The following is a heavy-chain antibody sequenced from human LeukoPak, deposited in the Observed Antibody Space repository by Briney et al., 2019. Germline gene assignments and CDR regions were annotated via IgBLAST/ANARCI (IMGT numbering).Heavy chain of an antibody. V-gene: IGHV3-48*03. CDR2: ISSSGRTI. CDR1: GLTFSSYE. CDR3: AKDARRSSGWYFFDH. Sequence: GGSLRLSCAASGLTFSSYEMNWVRQAPGKGLEWVSYISSSGRTIYYADSVKGRFTISRDNAKNSLYLQTNSLRAEDTALYYCAKDARRSSGWYFFDHWGQGTLVTVSS. D-gene: IGHD6-19*01. J-gene: IGHJ4*02.